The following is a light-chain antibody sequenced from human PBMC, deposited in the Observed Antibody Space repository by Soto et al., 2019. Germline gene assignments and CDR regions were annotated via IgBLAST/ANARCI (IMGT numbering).Light chain of an antibody. Sequence: SYELTQPPSVSVAPGKTARITCGGNNIGSKSVHWYQQKPGQAPVLVIYYDSDRPSGIPERFSGSNSGNTATLTISRVEAGDEADYYCQVWDSLRVVFGGGTKLTVL. CDR2: YDS. V-gene: IGLV3-21*04. CDR3: QVWDSLRVV. J-gene: IGLJ2*01. CDR1: NIGSKS.